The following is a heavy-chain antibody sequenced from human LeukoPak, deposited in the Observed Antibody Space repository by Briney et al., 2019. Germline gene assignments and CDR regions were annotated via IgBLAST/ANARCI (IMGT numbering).Heavy chain of an antibody. Sequence: GGSLRLSCAASGFTFRSYAMHWVRQAPGKGLEWVALISYDGSNKYYTGSVKGRFTISRDNSKHTLDLQMNSLRAEDTAVYYCAKQYCSGGSCYSGDYFDYWGQGTLVTVSS. D-gene: IGHD2-15*01. CDR1: GFTFRSYA. CDR3: AKQYCSGGSCYSGDYFDY. V-gene: IGHV3-30*04. CDR2: ISYDGSNK. J-gene: IGHJ4*02.